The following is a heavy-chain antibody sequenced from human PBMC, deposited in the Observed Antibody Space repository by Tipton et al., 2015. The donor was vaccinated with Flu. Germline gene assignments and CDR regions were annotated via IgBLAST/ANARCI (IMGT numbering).Heavy chain of an antibody. CDR1: GGAISPFY. J-gene: IGHJ3*02. D-gene: IGHD2-15*01. V-gene: IGHV4-34*01. CDR2: INPSGST. Sequence: TLSLTCSVSGGAISPFYWSWVRQPPGKGLEWIGEINPSGSTNYNPSLKSRVTISGDTSKNQVSLKLSSVTAADTAVYYCAAHCSGGSCSHAFDIWGQGTMVTVSS. CDR3: AAHCSGGSCSHAFDI.